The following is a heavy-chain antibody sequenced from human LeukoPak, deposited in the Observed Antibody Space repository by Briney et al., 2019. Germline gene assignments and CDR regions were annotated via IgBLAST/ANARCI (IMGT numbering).Heavy chain of an antibody. J-gene: IGHJ5*02. Sequence: SETLSLTCNVSGDSISSNYWSWVRQPPGKGLEWIGYIYHSGSTNYNPSLKSRVTISVETSKNQFSLKLKSVTAADTAVYYCARGGYYGSGNDFRFDPWGQGTLVTVSS. V-gene: IGHV4-59*01. CDR3: ARGGYYGSGNDFRFDP. CDR1: GDSISSNY. CDR2: IYHSGST. D-gene: IGHD3-10*01.